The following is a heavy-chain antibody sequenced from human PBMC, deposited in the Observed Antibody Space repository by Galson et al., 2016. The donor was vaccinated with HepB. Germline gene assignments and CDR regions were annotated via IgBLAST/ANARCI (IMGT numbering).Heavy chain of an antibody. V-gene: IGHV3-30*03. D-gene: IGHD2/OR15-2a*01. CDR2: DSVDGRRK. Sequence: LEWVAADSVDGRRKFYADSVKGRFTISRDNSNSMLFLQMSSLRADDTAVYYCARRHEYCPPVGCSVDYWGQGTLVSVSS. J-gene: IGHJ4*02. CDR3: ARRHEYCPPVGCSVDY.